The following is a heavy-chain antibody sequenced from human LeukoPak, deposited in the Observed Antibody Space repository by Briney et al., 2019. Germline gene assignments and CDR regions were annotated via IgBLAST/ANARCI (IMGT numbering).Heavy chain of an antibody. CDR1: GFTFSGYW. CDR3: ARGGGLDV. CDR2: IKQDGYEK. J-gene: IGHJ6*02. Sequence: GGSLRLSCAASGFTFSGYWMSWVRQTPEKGLEWVANIKQDGYEKYYVDSVKGRFTISRDNAKNSLYLQMSNLRAEDTAVYFCARGGGLDVWGQGATVTVSS. V-gene: IGHV3-7*03. D-gene: IGHD3-16*01.